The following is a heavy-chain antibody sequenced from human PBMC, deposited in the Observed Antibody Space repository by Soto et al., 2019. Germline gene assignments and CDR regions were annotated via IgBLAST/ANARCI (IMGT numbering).Heavy chain of an antibody. J-gene: IGHJ6*03. V-gene: IGHV3-23*01. Sequence: PGGSLRLSCAASGVTFSSYAMSWVRQAPGKGLEWVSAISGSGGSTYYADSVKGRFTISRDNSKNTLYLQMNSLRAEDTAVYYCAKSLLLSYYMDVWGKGTTVTVSS. D-gene: IGHD2-15*01. CDR2: ISGSGGST. CDR1: GVTFSSYA. CDR3: AKSLLLSYYMDV.